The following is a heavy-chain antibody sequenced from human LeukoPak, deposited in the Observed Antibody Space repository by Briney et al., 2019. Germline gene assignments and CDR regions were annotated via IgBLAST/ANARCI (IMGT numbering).Heavy chain of an antibody. V-gene: IGHV4-59*01. D-gene: IGHD5-18*01. Sequence: SETLSLTCSVSGASISSYYWTWIRQPPGEGLEWIGYIYYSGSTNYNPSLKSRVTISVDTSKNQFSLKLSSVTAADTAVYYCARSEGRYSYAGHYYYGMDVWGQGTTVTVSS. CDR1: GASISSYY. CDR3: ARSEGRYSYAGHYYYGMDV. CDR2: IYYSGST. J-gene: IGHJ6*02.